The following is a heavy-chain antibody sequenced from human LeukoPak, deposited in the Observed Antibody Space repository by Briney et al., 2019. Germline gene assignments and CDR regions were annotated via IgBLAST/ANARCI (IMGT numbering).Heavy chain of an antibody. V-gene: IGHV4-39*01. CDR2: IYYSGST. Sequence: PSETLSLTCTVSGGSISSSSYYWGWIRQPPGKGLEWIGSIYYSGSTYYNPSLKSRVTISVDTSKNQFSLKLSPVTAADTAVYYCASQRKGYCSSTSCSGPSMIVVVTYFDYWGQGTPVTVSS. CDR3: ASQRKGYCSSTSCSGPSMIVVVTYFDY. CDR1: GGSISSSSYY. J-gene: IGHJ4*02. D-gene: IGHD2-2*01.